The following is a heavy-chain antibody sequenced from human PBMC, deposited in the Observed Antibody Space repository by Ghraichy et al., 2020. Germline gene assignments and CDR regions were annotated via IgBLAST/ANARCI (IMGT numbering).Heavy chain of an antibody. CDR2: IKHDLSEK. Sequence: GGSLRLSCAASGFTFSSYYMTWVRQAPGKGLEWVANIKHDLSEKYYADSVKGRFTISRDNAKNSVYLQMNSLRPDDTALYYCARGGYNYGSNAIDDWGQGTLVTVSS. D-gene: IGHD5-18*01. V-gene: IGHV3-7*04. CDR3: ARGGYNYGSNAIDD. CDR1: GFTFSSYY. J-gene: IGHJ4*02.